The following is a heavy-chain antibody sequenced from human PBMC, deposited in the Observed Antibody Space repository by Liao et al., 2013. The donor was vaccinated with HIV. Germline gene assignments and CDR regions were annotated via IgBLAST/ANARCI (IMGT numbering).Heavy chain of an antibody. CDR2: IYTSGST. CDR1: GGSISSYY. V-gene: IGHV4-4*07. D-gene: IGHD3-22*01. CDR3: ARGTTYYYDSSGYRDAFDI. Sequence: QVQLQESGPGLVKPSETLSLTCTVSGGSISSYYWSWIRQPAGKGLEWIGRIYTSGSTNYNPSLKSRVTMSVDTSKNQFSLKLSSVTAADTAVYYCARGTTYYYDSSGYRDAFDIWGQGTMVTVSS. J-gene: IGHJ3*02.